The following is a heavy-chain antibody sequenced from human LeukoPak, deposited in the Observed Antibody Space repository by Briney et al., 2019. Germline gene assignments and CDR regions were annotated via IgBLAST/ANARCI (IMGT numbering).Heavy chain of an antibody. CDR2: IYPGDSDS. V-gene: IGHV5-51*01. D-gene: IGHD3-22*01. CDR3: ARITRVNYYDSSGYYYSHFDAFDI. Sequence: GESLKISCQGSGYSFTGYWIGWVRQMPGKGLEWMGIIYPGDSDSRYSPSFQGQVTISADKSISTAYLRWSSLKASDTAMYYCARITRVNYYDSSGYYYSHFDAFDIWGQGTMVTVSS. CDR1: GYSFTGYW. J-gene: IGHJ3*02.